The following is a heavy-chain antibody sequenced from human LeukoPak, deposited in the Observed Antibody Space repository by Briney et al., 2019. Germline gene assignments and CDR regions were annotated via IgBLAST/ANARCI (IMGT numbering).Heavy chain of an antibody. CDR2: IIPIFGTA. Sequence: ASVKVSCKASGGTFSSYAISWVRQAPGQGLEWMGGIIPIFGTANYAQKFQGRVTITTDESTSTAYMELSSLRSEDTAVYYCARASSGPRGGSYCSSTSCYTGRFDPWGQGTLVTVSS. V-gene: IGHV1-69*05. D-gene: IGHD2-2*02. CDR3: ARASSGPRGGSYCSSTSCYTGRFDP. J-gene: IGHJ5*02. CDR1: GGTFSSYA.